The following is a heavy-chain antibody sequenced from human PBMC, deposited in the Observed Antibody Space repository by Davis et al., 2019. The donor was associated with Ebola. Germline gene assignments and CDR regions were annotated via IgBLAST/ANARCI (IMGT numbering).Heavy chain of an antibody. CDR3: SRDLRLEFYDY. J-gene: IGHJ4*02. Sequence: PGGSLRLSCGASGFNFSSYAMNWVRQTPGAGLEWVSGITGSGDTTFYADSVKGRFTVSRDNAKNALYLQMNSLTAEDTAVYYCSRDLRLEFYDYWGQGTLVTVSS. CDR2: ITGSGDTT. V-gene: IGHV3-23*01. CDR1: GFNFSSYA. D-gene: IGHD3-3*01.